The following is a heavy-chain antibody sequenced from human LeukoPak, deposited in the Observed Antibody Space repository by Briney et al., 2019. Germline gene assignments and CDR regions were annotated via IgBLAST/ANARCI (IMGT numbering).Heavy chain of an antibody. J-gene: IGHJ4*02. D-gene: IGHD3-22*01. V-gene: IGHV1-18*01. CDR1: GYTFTSYG. CDR3: ARGATYYYDSSGYYYPRGYFDY. CDR2: ISAYNGNT. Sequence: ASVKVSCKASGYTFTSYGISWVRQAPGQGLEWMGWISAYNGNTNHAQKLQGRVTMTTDTSTSTAYMELRSLRSDDTAVYYCARGATYYYDSSGYYYPRGYFDYWGQGTLVTVSS.